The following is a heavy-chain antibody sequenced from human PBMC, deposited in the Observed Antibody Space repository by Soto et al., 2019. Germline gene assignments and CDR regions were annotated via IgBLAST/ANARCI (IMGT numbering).Heavy chain of an antibody. Sequence: GESLKISCKGSGYSFTSYWIGWVRQMPGKGLEWMGIIYPGDSDTRYSPSFQGQVTISADKSISTAYLQWSSLKASDTAMYYCATQQYYYDSSGRDYYFDYWGQGTQVTVSS. CDR3: ATQQYYYDSSGRDYYFDY. CDR1: GYSFTSYW. V-gene: IGHV5-51*01. J-gene: IGHJ4*02. D-gene: IGHD3-22*01. CDR2: IYPGDSDT.